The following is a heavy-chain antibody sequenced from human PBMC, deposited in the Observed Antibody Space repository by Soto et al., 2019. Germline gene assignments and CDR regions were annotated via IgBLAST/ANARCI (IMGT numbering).Heavy chain of an antibody. CDR3: AKDSRYFDWLLTFDY. Sequence: EVQLLESGGGLVQPGGSLRLSCAASGFTFSSYAMSWVRQAPGKGLEWVSAISGSGGSTYYADSVKGRFTISRENSKNTLYLQMNSLRAEDTAVYYCAKDSRYFDWLLTFDYWGQGTLVTVSS. J-gene: IGHJ4*02. CDR1: GFTFSSYA. CDR2: ISGSGGST. V-gene: IGHV3-23*01. D-gene: IGHD3-9*01.